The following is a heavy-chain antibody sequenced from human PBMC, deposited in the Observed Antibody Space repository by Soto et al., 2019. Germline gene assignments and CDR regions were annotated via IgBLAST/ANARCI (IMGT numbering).Heavy chain of an antibody. CDR1: GYTFTSYG. Sequence: ASVKVSCKASGYTFTSYGISWVRQAPGQGLEWMGWISAYNGNTNYAQKLQGRVTMTTDTSTSTAYMELRSLRSDDTAVYYFARDNLPLSFSVHDAFDIWGQGTMVTVSS. V-gene: IGHV1-18*01. J-gene: IGHJ3*02. D-gene: IGHD3-3*02. CDR2: ISAYNGNT. CDR3: ARDNLPLSFSVHDAFDI.